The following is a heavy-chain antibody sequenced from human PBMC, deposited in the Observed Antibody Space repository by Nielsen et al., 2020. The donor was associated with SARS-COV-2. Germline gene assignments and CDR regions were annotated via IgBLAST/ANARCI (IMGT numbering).Heavy chain of an antibody. V-gene: IGHV3-21*01. D-gene: IGHD2-2*02. CDR1: GFNFSGHS. J-gene: IGHJ6*04. CDR3: ARIIIQCSSTHCYTLGGMDV. CDR2: LSGSSRYI. Sequence: ESLKISCAASGFNFSGHSMSWVRQAPGKRLEWVSSLSGSSRYIYYADSLQGRFTISRDNAQNSLFLQMNSLRAEDTAVYYCARIIIQCSSTHCYTLGGMDVWGKGTTVTVSS.